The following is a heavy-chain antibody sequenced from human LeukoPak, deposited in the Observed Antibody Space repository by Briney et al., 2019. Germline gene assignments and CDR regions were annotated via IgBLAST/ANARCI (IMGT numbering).Heavy chain of an antibody. J-gene: IGHJ6*02. CDR3: ARVYTWYSSSSYYYYYGMDV. D-gene: IGHD6-6*01. CDR2: INHSGST. Sequence: PSETLSLTCAVYGGSFSGYNWSWVRQPPGKGVEWVGEINHSGSTNYNPSLKSRVTISVDTSKNQFSLKLSSVTAADTAVYYCARVYTWYSSSSYYYYYGMDVWGQGTTVTVSS. CDR1: GGSFSGYN. V-gene: IGHV4-34*01.